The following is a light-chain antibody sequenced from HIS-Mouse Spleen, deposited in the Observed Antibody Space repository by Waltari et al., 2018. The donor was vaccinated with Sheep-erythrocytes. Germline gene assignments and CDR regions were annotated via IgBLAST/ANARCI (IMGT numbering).Light chain of an antibody. CDR1: RSDVGGHNF. CDR3: CSYAGSYNHV. V-gene: IGLV2-11*01. CDR2: DVS. J-gene: IGLJ1*01. Sequence: QPALTQPRSVYGSPGQPVTISCSGTRSDVGGHNFASWYQQHPGKAPKLMIYDVSKRPSGVPDRFSGSKSGNTASLTISGLQAEDEADYYCCSYAGSYNHVFATGTKVTVL.